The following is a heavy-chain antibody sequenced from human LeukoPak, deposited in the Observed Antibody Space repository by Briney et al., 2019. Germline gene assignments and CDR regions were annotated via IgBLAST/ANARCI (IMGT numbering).Heavy chain of an antibody. V-gene: IGHV6-1*01. CDR3: ARDTGGGSGRVNWFDP. CDR2: TYYRFKWYN. J-gene: IGHJ5*02. D-gene: IGHD3-10*01. Sequence: SQTLSLTCAISGDSVSSNSAAWNWIRQSPSRGLEWLGRTYYRFKWYNDYAVSVKSRITINPDTSKNQFSLQLNSVTPEDTAAYYCARDTGGGSGRVNWFDPWGQGTLVTVSS. CDR1: GDSVSSNSAA.